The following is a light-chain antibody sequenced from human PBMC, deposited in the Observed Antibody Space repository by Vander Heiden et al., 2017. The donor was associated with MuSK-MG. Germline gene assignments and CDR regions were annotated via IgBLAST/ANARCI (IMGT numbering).Light chain of an antibody. CDR1: QSISSY. CDR3: QRSDWTPRYT. J-gene: IGKJ2*01. V-gene: IGKV1-39*01. Sequence: DIQMTQSPSSLSASVGDRVTITCRASQSISSYLNWYQQKPWKAPKLLIYAASSLQRGPPSRSSRRGYGTYSTLTSSIRHPEDFAAYYCQRSDWTPRYTFGQGTKLEIK. CDR2: AAS.